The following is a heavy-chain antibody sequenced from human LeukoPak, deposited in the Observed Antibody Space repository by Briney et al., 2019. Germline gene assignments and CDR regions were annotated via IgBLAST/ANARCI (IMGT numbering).Heavy chain of an antibody. Sequence: ASVKVSCKASGYTFTNYGISWVRQAPGQGLEWMGWINPNSGGTNYAEKFQGRVTVTRDTSINTAYLELRRLRSDDTAVYYCARTTPFWSGFSPFDYWGQGTLVTVPS. V-gene: IGHV1-2*02. CDR2: INPNSGGT. J-gene: IGHJ4*02. CDR1: GYTFTNYG. CDR3: ARTTPFWSGFSPFDY. D-gene: IGHD3-3*01.